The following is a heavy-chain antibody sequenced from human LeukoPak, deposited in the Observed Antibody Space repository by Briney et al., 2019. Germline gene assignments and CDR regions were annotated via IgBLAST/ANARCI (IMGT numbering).Heavy chain of an antibody. Sequence: GGSLRLSCAVSGFTFSSYGMHWVRQAPGKGLEWVAVISYDGSNKYYADSVKGRFTISRDNSKNTLYLQMNSLRAEDTAVYYCAKLGNYYDILTGFDYWGQGTLVTVSS. CDR3: AKLGNYYDILTGFDY. D-gene: IGHD3-9*01. J-gene: IGHJ4*02. CDR1: GFTFSSYG. CDR2: ISYDGSNK. V-gene: IGHV3-30*18.